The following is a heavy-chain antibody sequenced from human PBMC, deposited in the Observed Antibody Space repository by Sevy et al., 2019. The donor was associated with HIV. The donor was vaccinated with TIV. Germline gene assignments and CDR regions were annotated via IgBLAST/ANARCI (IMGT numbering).Heavy chain of an antibody. CDR3: ARGVSVVATTGVWFDP. D-gene: IGHD5-12*01. CDR2: ISNYNSNK. Sequence: ASVKVSCEASGYTFSSYGITWVRQAPGQGLEWMGWISNYNSNKQSAQKFQDRVTMTTDTSTSTAYMELRSLRKDDTAVYYCARGVSVVATTGVWFDPWGQGTLVTVSS. J-gene: IGHJ5*02. V-gene: IGHV1-18*01. CDR1: GYTFSSYG.